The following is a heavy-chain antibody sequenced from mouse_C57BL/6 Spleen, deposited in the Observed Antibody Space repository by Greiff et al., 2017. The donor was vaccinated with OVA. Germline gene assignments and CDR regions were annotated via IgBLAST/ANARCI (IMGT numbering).Heavy chain of an antibody. V-gene: IGHV3-6*01. D-gene: IGHD2-4*01. CDR2: ISYDGSN. Sequence: EVQVVESGPGLVKPSQSLSLTCSVTGYSFTSGYYWYWIRQFPGNILEWMGYISYDGSNNYNPSLKNRISITRDKSKNQFFLKLNSVTTEDTATDCCARDRSLYDYDPFAYRGQGTLVTVSA. CDR1: GYSFTSGYY. J-gene: IGHJ3*01. CDR3: ARDRSLYDYDPFAY.